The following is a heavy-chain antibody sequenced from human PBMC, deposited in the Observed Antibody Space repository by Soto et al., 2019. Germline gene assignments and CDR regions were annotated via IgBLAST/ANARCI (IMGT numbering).Heavy chain of an antibody. CDR1: GYTFTSYA. J-gene: IGHJ5*02. D-gene: IGHD2-15*01. V-gene: IGHV1-3*01. CDR3: AWAYCSGGSCYSPVAP. CDR2: INAGNGNT. Sequence: ASVKVSCKASGYTFTSYAMHWVRQAPGQRLEWMGWINAGNGNTKYSQKFQGRVTITRDTSASTAYMELSSLRSEDTAVYYCAWAYCSGGSCYSPVAPWGQGTLVTVSS.